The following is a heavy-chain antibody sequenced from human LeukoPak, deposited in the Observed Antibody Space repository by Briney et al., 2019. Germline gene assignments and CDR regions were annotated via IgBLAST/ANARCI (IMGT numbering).Heavy chain of an antibody. CDR1: GFALSTRGIC. CDR2: IDWDGDK. Sequence: GPALAKPTHTHTLTCTFSGFALSTRGICVRWIRQPPGKALERLTRIDWDGDKYYSTSMKTRITISKDTTKNQAVLTMTNMDPVDTATYYCARTNILGYCSGGSCYFHPLFDYWGQGTLVTVSS. CDR3: ARTNILGYCSGGSCYFHPLFDY. D-gene: IGHD2-15*01. V-gene: IGHV2-70*11. J-gene: IGHJ4*02.